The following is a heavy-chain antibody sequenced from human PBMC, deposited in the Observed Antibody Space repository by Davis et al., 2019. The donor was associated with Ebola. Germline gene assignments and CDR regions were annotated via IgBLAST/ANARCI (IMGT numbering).Heavy chain of an antibody. CDR2: INHSGST. CDR3: ARAAITATLRAGNWFDP. D-gene: IGHD1-14*01. CDR1: GGSISSSSYY. J-gene: IGHJ5*02. Sequence: MPSETLSLTCTVSGGSISSSSYYWSWIRQPPGKGLEWIGEINHSGSTNYNPSLKSRVTISVDTSKNQFSLKLSSVTAADTAVYYCARAAITATLRAGNWFDPWGQGTLVTVSS. V-gene: IGHV4-39*01.